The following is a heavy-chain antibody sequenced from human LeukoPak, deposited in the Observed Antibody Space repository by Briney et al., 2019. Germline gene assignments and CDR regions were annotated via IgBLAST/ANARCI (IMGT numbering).Heavy chain of an antibody. CDR3: AISGVGYFYDNNGYYPLDY. J-gene: IGHJ4*02. V-gene: IGHV1-18*01. Sequence: ASVKVSRKASGYTFTIYGISWVRAAPGQGLEWMGLISAYSGNTNYAQNFQGRVTMTTDTSTSKAFMELRSLRYDDTAVYYCAISGVGYFYDNNGYYPLDYWGQGTLVTVSS. CDR2: ISAYSGNT. CDR1: GYTFTIYG. D-gene: IGHD3-22*01.